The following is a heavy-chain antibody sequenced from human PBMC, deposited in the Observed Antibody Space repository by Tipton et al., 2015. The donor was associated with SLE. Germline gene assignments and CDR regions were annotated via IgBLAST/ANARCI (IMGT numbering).Heavy chain of an antibody. CDR1: GFSFNTYT. CDR2: ISSRSNYI. CDR3: ARSSLLLFDV. Sequence: SLRLSCAASGFSFNTYTITWVRRVPGKGLEWVSSISSRSNYIKYADSLKGRFTISRDNAKDSLYLQVDSLRAEDTALYYCARSSLLLFDVWGQGTMVTVSS. D-gene: IGHD2-21*01. V-gene: IGHV3-21*01. J-gene: IGHJ3*01.